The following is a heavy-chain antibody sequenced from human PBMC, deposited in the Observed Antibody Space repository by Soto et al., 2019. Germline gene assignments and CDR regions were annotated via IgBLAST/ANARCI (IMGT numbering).Heavy chain of an antibody. V-gene: IGHV4-4*07. J-gene: IGHJ5*02. CDR1: GDSINNSY. D-gene: IGHD1-26*01. CDR3: AKEGSGGSNWFDP. Sequence: PSETLSLTCTVSGDSINNSYWSWIRQPAGKGLEWIGRIYSSGTTNFNPSLKTRVTMSADMSKNQLSLKLRSVTAADTAVYYCAKEGSGGSNWFDPWGPGTLVTVSS. CDR2: IYSSGTT.